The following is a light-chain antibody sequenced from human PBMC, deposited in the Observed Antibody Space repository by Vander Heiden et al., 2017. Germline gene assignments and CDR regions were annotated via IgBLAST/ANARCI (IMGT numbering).Light chain of an antibody. CDR1: SATIGSNY. J-gene: IGLJ3*02. V-gene: IGLV1-47*01. Sequence: QSVLTPPPSASGTPGQRVTTPCSGSSATIGSNYVYWYQQLPGTAPKLLIYRNNQRPSGVPDRFSGSKSGTSASLAISGLRSEDEADYYCAAWDDSLTATVFGGGTKLTVL. CDR2: RNN. CDR3: AAWDDSLTATV.